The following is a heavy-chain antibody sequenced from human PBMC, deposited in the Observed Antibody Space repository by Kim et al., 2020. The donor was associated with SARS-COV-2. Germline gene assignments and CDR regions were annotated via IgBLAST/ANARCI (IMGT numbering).Heavy chain of an antibody. Sequence: KGRFNISRDHAKNTLYLQMNSVRAEDTAVYYCARYAYSSGWQRGSDGMDVWGQGTTVTVSS. CDR3: ARYAYSSGWQRGSDGMDV. D-gene: IGHD6-19*01. J-gene: IGHJ6*02. V-gene: IGHV3-30*01.